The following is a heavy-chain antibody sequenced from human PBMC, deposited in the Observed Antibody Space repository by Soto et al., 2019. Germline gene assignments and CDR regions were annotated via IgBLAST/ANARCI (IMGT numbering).Heavy chain of an antibody. CDR2: LNGGTGQT. Sequence: GAPVEVSCKASGYTITSDCISCVRQANGQGLEWMGWLNGGTGQTRYSQRFQDRVTITRDTSASTAYMEVSSLRPEDTAVYYCARGKGMEENYYYYGMDSWGQGNTVPFSS. D-gene: IGHD1-1*01. CDR3: ARGKGMEENYYYYGMDS. V-gene: IGHV1-3*01. CDR1: GYTITSDC. J-gene: IGHJ6*02.